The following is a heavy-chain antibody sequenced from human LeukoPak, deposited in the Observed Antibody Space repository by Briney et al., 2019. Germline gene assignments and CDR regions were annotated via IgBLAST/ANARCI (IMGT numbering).Heavy chain of an antibody. CDR1: GGSFSGYY. CDR2: VNHSGST. Sequence: PSETLSLTCAVYGGSFSGYYWSWIRQPPGKGLEWIGEVNHSGSTNYNPSLKSRVTISVDTSKNQFSLKLSSVTTADTAVYYCARRRTYYYGSGSYSYFDYWGQGTLVTVSS. J-gene: IGHJ4*02. V-gene: IGHV4-34*01. CDR3: ARRRTYYYGSGSYSYFDY. D-gene: IGHD3-10*01.